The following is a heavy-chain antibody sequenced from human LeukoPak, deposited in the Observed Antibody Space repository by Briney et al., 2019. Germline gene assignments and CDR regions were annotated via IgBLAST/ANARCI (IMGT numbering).Heavy chain of an antibody. CDR2: INPNSGGT. CDR1: GYTFTGYY. V-gene: IGHV1-2*06. CDR3: ARRLSERRANWFDP. Sequence: GASVKVSCKASGYTFTGYYMHWVRQAPGRGLEWMGRINPNSGGTNYAQKFQGRVTMTRDTSISTAYMELSRLRSDDTAVYYCARRLSERRANWFDPWGQGTLVTVSS. D-gene: IGHD3-22*01. J-gene: IGHJ5*02.